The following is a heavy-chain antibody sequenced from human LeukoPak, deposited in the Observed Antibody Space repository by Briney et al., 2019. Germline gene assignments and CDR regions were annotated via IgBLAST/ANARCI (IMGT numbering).Heavy chain of an antibody. CDR1: GGSISSGDYY. CDR2: IYYSGST. J-gene: IGHJ4*02. D-gene: IGHD3-22*01. Sequence: SQTLSLTCTVSGGSISSGDYYWSWIRQPPGKGLEWIGYIYYSGSTYYNPSLKSRVTISVDTSKNQFSLKLSSVTAADTAVYYCARAATSYYYDSSGYLQLDYWGQGTLVTVSS. V-gene: IGHV4-30-4*01. CDR3: ARAATSYYYDSSGYLQLDY.